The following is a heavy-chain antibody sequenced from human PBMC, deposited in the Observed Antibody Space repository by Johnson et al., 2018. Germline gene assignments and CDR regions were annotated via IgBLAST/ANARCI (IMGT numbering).Heavy chain of an antibody. CDR3: AKDITAAAGGLYYYYYYYMDV. D-gene: IGHD6-13*01. CDR1: GDSISSYY. J-gene: IGHJ6*03. V-gene: IGHV4-59*01. Sequence: QVQLQESGPGLVKPSETLSLTCIVSGDSISSYYWSWIRQPPGKTLEWIGYIYYSGSTNYNPSLKSRVTISVDTSKNQFSLKLSSVTAADTAVYYCAKDITAAAGGLYYYYYYYMDVWGKGTTVTVSS. CDR2: IYYSGST.